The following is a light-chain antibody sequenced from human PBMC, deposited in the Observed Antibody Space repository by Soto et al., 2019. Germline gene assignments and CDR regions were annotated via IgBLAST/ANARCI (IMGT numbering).Light chain of an antibody. Sequence: QSVLTQPPSVSGAPGQRITISCTGSSSNIGSRYEVQWYQQLPGTAPKLLIYRNDQRPSGVPDRISGSKSGTSASLAIIGLRSEDEAEYYCASWDDSLSVPIFGGGTKVTVL. CDR1: SSNIGSRYE. J-gene: IGLJ2*01. CDR2: RND. V-gene: IGLV1-47*01. CDR3: ASWDDSLSVPI.